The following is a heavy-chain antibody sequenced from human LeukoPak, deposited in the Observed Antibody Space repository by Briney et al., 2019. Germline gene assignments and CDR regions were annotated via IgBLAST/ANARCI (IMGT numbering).Heavy chain of an antibody. CDR3: AKGRGQGFDY. Sequence: GGSLRLSCAASGFTFSSYGVSWVRQAPGKGLEWVSAISDSGTSTYYADSVKGRFTISRDNSKNTLYLQMNSLRVEDTAVYYCAKGRGQGFDYWGQGTLVTVSS. CDR1: GFTFSSYG. D-gene: IGHD3-10*01. J-gene: IGHJ4*02. CDR2: ISDSGTST. V-gene: IGHV3-23*01.